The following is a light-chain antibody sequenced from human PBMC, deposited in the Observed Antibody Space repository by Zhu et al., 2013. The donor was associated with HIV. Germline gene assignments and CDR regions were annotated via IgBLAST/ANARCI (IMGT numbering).Light chain of an antibody. CDR1: NIGSKS. J-gene: IGLJ2*01. CDR3: QLWDGSTDHPVV. Sequence: SYELTQPPPVSVAPGKTATITCGGNNIGSKSVHWYQQKPGQAPVLVIYDDSDRPSGIPERFSGSNSGNTATLTISRVEAGDEADYYCQLWDGSTDHPVVFGGGTKLTVL. CDR2: DDS. V-gene: IGLV3-21*04.